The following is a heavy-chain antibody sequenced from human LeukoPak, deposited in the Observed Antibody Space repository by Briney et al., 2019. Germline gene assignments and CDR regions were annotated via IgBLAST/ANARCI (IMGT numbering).Heavy chain of an antibody. J-gene: IGHJ4*02. CDR1: GGSFSGYY. CDR3: ARHPSSLALSSFDN. D-gene: IGHD6-6*01. CDR2: INHSGST. Sequence: SETLSLTCAVYGGSFSGYYWSWIRQPPGKGLEWIGEINHSGSTNYNPSLKSRVTISVDTSKNQFSLMLSSVTAADTAVYYCARHPSSLALSSFDNWGQGTLVTVSS. V-gene: IGHV4-34*01.